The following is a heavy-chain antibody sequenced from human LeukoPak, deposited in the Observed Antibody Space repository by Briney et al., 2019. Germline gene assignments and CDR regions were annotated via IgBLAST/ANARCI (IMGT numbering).Heavy chain of an antibody. CDR1: GFTFSSYW. J-gene: IGHJ6*02. V-gene: IGHV3-30*03. Sequence: GGSLRLSCAASGFTFSSYWMSWVRQAPGKGLEWVAVISYDGSNKYYADSVKGRFTISRDNSKNTLYLQMNSLRAEDTAVYYCARGILSSGPVFYGMDVWGQGTTVTVSS. D-gene: IGHD6-6*01. CDR3: ARGILSSGPVFYGMDV. CDR2: ISYDGSNK.